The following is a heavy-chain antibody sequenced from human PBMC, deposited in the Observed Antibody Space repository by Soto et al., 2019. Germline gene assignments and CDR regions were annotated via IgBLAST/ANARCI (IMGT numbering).Heavy chain of an antibody. CDR2: ISDSGGST. Sequence: GGSLRLSCAASGFTFSSCAMTWVRQAPGMGLQWVSAISDSGGSTYYADSVRGRFTISRGNSKNTLYLQLNSLGAEDTAVYFCAKDKPAEGSQWLVPIWGRGTLVTVSS. V-gene: IGHV3-23*01. CDR1: GFTFSSCA. D-gene: IGHD6-19*01. J-gene: IGHJ4*02. CDR3: AKDKPAEGSQWLVPI.